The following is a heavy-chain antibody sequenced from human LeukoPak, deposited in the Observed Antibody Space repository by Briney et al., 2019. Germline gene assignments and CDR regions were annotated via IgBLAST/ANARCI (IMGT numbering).Heavy chain of an antibody. V-gene: IGHV4-34*01. CDR2: INHTGST. CDR3: ARAKKYYDFWSGYSY. CDR1: GGSFSGYY. J-gene: IGHJ4*02. D-gene: IGHD3-3*01. Sequence: SETLSLTCAVYGGSFSGYYWSWIRQPPGKGLEWIGEINHTGSTNYNPSLKSRVTISVDTSKNQFSLKLSSVTAADTAVYYCARAKKYYDFWSGYSYWGQGTLVTVSS.